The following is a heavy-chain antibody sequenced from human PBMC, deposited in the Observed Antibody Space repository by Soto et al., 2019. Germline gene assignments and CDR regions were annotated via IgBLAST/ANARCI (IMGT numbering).Heavy chain of an antibody. J-gene: IGHJ6*02. Sequence: EVHLVESGGGLVKPGGSLRLSCAVSGFTFRCCTMYWVRQAPGKGLEWVSSISSSTSHIYYADSVKGRFTISRDNAKNSLFLQMNSLRAEDTAVYYCSGCSGGACHQNYGMDVWGQGTTVTVSS. CDR3: SGCSGGACHQNYGMDV. V-gene: IGHV3-21*01. D-gene: IGHD2-15*01. CDR2: ISSSTSHI. CDR1: GFTFRCCT.